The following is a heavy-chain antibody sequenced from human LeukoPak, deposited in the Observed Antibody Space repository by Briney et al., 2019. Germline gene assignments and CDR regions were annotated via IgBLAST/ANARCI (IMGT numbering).Heavy chain of an antibody. CDR2: ISYDGSNK. J-gene: IGHJ4*02. CDR3: ARRAGDYTHPYDY. V-gene: IGHV3-30*14. CDR1: GFTFSSYA. Sequence: GGSLRLSCAASGFTFSSYAMHWARQAPGKGLEWVAVISYDGSNKYYADSVKGRFTISRDNSKNTLYLQMNTLRAEDTAVYYCARRAGDYTHPYDYWGQGTLVTVSS. D-gene: IGHD4-17*01.